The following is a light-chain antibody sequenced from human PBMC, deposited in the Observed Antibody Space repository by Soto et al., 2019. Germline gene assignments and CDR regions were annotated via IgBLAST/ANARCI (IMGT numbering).Light chain of an antibody. Sequence: DIQMTQSPSSLSASVGDRITITCRASQGINNYLVWYQQKPGKAPKLLIYAASTLQSGVPSRFSGSGSGTDLTLTISSLQPEYVATYYCQKYNAVPCTFGQGTKVEIK. CDR2: AAS. V-gene: IGKV1-27*01. CDR3: QKYNAVPCT. CDR1: QGINNY. J-gene: IGKJ1*01.